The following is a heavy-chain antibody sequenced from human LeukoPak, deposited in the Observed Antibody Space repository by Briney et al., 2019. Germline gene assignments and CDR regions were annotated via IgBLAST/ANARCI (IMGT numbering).Heavy chain of an antibody. V-gene: IGHV1-2*02. CDR2: MNPNSGGT. D-gene: IGHD3-10*01. Sequence: GASVKVSCKASGYTFTSYDINWVRQATGQGLEWMGWMNPNSGGTNYAQKFQGRVTMTRDTSISTAYMELSRLRSDDTAVYYCARVAPGVRFGHGMEAGYWGQGTLVTVSS. J-gene: IGHJ4*02. CDR1: GYTFTSYD. CDR3: ARVAPGVRFGHGMEAGY.